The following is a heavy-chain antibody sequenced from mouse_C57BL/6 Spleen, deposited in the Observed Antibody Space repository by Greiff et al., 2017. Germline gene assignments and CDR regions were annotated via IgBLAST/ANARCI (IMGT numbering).Heavy chain of an antibody. J-gene: IGHJ4*01. CDR1: GYTFTSYW. D-gene: IGHD2-10*01. CDR3: AITGLLPHYYAMDY. CDR2: IHPSDSDT. V-gene: IGHV1-74*01. Sequence: VQLQQPGAELVKPGASVKVSCKASGYTFTSYWMHWVKQRPGQGLERIGRIHPSDSDTNYNQKFKGKATLTVDKSSSTAYLQLSSLTSEDSAVYYGAITGLLPHYYAMDYWGQGTSVTVSS.